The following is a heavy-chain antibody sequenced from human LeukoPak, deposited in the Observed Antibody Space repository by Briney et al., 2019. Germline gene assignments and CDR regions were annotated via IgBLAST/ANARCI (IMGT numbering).Heavy chain of an antibody. V-gene: IGHV4-4*07. CDR3: ASSPLGSSWAYLNY. D-gene: IGHD6-13*01. CDR2: IYTSGST. J-gene: IGHJ4*02. CDR1: GGSMSSYY. Sequence: SETLSLTCTVSGGSMSSYYWSWIRQPAGKGLEWIGRIYTSGSTNYNPSLKSRVTMSVDTSKNQFSLKLSSVTAADTAVYYCASSPLGSSWAYLNYWGQGTLVTVSS.